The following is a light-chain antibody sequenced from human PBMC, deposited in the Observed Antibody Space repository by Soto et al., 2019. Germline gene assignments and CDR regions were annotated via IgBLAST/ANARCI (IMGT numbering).Light chain of an antibody. CDR1: SSNIGSNY. Sequence: QSVLTQPPSASGTPGQRVTISCSGSSSNIGSNYVYWYQQLPGTAPKLLIYRNNQRPSGVPDRFSGSKSGTSASLAISGLRSEDEADYYCAAWDDSLSGSYVFGTGTTVTV. V-gene: IGLV1-47*01. CDR3: AAWDDSLSGSYV. CDR2: RNN. J-gene: IGLJ1*01.